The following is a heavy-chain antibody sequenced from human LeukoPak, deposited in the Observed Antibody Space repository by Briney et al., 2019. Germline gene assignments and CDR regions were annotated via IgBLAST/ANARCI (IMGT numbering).Heavy chain of an antibody. D-gene: IGHD2-15*01. CDR2: ITSSSSYI. Sequence: PGGSLRLSCAASGFTFSSYSLNWVRQAPGKGLEWVSSITSSSSYIYYADSVKGRFTMSRDDAKNTVYLQMNNLRAEDTAVYHCVRGGPSTWSWGQGTLVTVSS. CDR3: VRGGPSTWS. V-gene: IGHV3-21*01. J-gene: IGHJ5*02. CDR1: GFTFSSYS.